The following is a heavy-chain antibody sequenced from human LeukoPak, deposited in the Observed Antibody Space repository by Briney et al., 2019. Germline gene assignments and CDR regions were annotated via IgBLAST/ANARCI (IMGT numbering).Heavy chain of an antibody. D-gene: IGHD3-22*01. CDR1: GFTFSSYS. CDR2: ISSSSTYI. CDR3: ARCTYDSSGYFPSYFDY. J-gene: IGHJ4*02. V-gene: IGHV3-21*01. Sequence: GGSLRLSCAASGFTFSSYSMNWVRQAPGKGLEWVSSISSSSTYIYCADSVKGRFTISRDNAKNSLYLQMNSLRAEDTAVYYCARCTYDSSGYFPSYFDYWGQGTLVTVSS.